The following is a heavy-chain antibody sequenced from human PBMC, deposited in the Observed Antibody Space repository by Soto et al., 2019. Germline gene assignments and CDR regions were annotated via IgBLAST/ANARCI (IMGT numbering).Heavy chain of an antibody. CDR2: MNPNSGNT. CDR1: GYTFTSYD. V-gene: IGHV1-8*01. CDR3: ARGDSSSSTYYYYYGMDV. J-gene: IGHJ6*02. D-gene: IGHD6-6*01. Sequence: ASVKVSCKASGYTFTSYDINWVRQATGQGLEWMGWMNPNSGNTGYPQKFQGRVTMTRNTSISTAYMELSSLRSEDTAVYYCARGDSSSSTYYYYYGMDVWGQGTTVTVSS.